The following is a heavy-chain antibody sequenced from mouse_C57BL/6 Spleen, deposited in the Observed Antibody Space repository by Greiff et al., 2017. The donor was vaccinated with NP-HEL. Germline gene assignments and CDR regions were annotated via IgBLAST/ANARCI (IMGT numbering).Heavy chain of an antibody. J-gene: IGHJ3*01. CDR2: IDPSDSYT. CDR1: GYTFTSYW. D-gene: IGHD2-2*01. CDR3: ARRRNYGYDWFAY. V-gene: IGHV1-59*01. Sequence: QVHVKQPGAELVRPGTSVKLSCKASGYTFTSYWMHWVKQRPGQGLEWIGVIDPSDSYTNYNQKFKGKATLTVDTSSSTAYMQLSSLTSEDSAVYYCARRRNYGYDWFAYWGQGTLVTVSA.